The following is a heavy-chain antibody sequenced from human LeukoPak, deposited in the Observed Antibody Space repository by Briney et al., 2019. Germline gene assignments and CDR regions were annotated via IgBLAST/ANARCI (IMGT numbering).Heavy chain of an antibody. CDR1: GFTFSSYA. J-gene: IGHJ5*02. Sequence: GGSLRLSCAASGFTFSSYAMNWVRQAPGRGLEWVSLICGSGATTYYADSVKGRFTISRDNSKNTLYLQMNSLRAEDTAIYYCAKGDYDSGSYRRCTWFDPWGQGTLVTVSS. V-gene: IGHV3-23*01. CDR2: ICGSGATT. CDR3: AKGDYDSGSYRRCTWFDP. D-gene: IGHD3-10*01.